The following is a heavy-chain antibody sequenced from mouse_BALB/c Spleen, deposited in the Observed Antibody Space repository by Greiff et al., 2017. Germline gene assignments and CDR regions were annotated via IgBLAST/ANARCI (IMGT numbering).Heavy chain of an antibody. V-gene: IGHV5-6-5*01. D-gene: IGHD3-3*01. CDR3: ARQVGDY. CDR2: ISSGGST. Sequence: DVMLVESGGGLVKPGGSLKLSCAASGFTFSSYAMSWVRQTPEKRLEWVASISSGGSTYYPDSVKGRFTISRDNARNILYLQMSSLRSEDTAMYYCARQVGDYWGQGTTLTVSS. J-gene: IGHJ2*01. CDR1: GFTFSSYA.